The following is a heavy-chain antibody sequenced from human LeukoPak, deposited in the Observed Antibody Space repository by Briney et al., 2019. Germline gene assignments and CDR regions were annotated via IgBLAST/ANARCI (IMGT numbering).Heavy chain of an antibody. V-gene: IGHV3-30*18. Sequence: GGSLRLSCAASGFTFSSYGMHWVRQAPGKGLEWVAVISYDGSNKYYADSVKGRFTISRDNSKNMLYLQMNSLRAEDTAVYYCAKDLVYALDYWGQGTLVTVSS. D-gene: IGHD2-8*01. CDR1: GFTFSSYG. CDR3: AKDLVYALDY. J-gene: IGHJ4*02. CDR2: ISYDGSNK.